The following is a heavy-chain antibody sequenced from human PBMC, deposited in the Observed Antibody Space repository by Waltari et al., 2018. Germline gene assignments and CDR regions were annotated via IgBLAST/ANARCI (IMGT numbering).Heavy chain of an antibody. Sequence: QLQLQESGPGLVKPSETLSLPCSVSGVSITSDRHYWGWIRQPPGQGLEWIATLSYSGATYSSPSRKSRVTISRDTSKNQVSLQLGSGTAADTAVYYCATYIGASLGTAAFDVWGQGTMVTVSS. V-gene: IGHV4-39*01. CDR2: LSYSGAT. CDR1: GVSITSDRHY. J-gene: IGHJ3*01. CDR3: ATYIGASLGTAAFDV. D-gene: IGHD5-12*01.